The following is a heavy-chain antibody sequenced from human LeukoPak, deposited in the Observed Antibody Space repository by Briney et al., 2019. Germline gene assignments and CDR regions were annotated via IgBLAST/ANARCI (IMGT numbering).Heavy chain of an antibody. V-gene: IGHV1-18*01. CDR2: ISAYNGNT. CDR3: ARDLAYYDYVWGSYHLQRGYFDY. D-gene: IGHD3-16*02. Sequence: GESLKVSCKASGYTFTSYGISWVRHAPGQGLEWIGCISAYNGNTNYVQKLQGRVTMTTDTSTSTAYMELRSLRSDDTAVYYCARDLAYYDYVWGSYHLQRGYFDYWGQGTLVTVSS. CDR1: GYTFTSYG. J-gene: IGHJ4*02.